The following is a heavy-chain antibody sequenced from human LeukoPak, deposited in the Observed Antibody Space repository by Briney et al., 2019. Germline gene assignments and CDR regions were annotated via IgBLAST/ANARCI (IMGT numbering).Heavy chain of an antibody. J-gene: IGHJ4*02. D-gene: IGHD6-19*01. CDR2: ISSSGRTI. CDR1: GFTFSSYD. CDR3: ARVDSSGWYGFDY. V-gene: IGHV3-48*03. Sequence: GGSLRLSCAASGFTFSSYDMNWVRQAPGKGLEWVSYISSSGRTIYYADSVKGRFTISRDNAKNSLYLQMNSLRAEDTAVYYCARVDSSGWYGFDYWGQGTLVTVSS.